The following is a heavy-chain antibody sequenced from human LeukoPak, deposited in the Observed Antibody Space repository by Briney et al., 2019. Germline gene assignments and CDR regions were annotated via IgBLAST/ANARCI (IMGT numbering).Heavy chain of an antibody. J-gene: IGHJ6*04. CDR1: GGSFDSKY. D-gene: IGHD3-3*01. CDR3: ARHLTIFVGILDV. V-gene: IGHV4-4*09. Sequence: SETLSLTCSVSGGSFDSKYWSWIRQPPGKGLEWIGYIYTSGSTNYNPSLKSRVTISVDTSKNQFSLKLSSVTAADTAVYYCARHLTIFVGILDVWGKGTTVTVSS. CDR2: IYTSGST.